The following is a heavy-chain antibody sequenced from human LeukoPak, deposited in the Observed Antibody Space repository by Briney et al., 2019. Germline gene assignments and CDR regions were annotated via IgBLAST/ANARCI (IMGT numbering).Heavy chain of an antibody. V-gene: IGHV3-23*01. CDR1: GFTFSSHG. J-gene: IGHJ4*02. CDR2: ISGSGIST. Sequence: GGSLRLSCAASGFTFSSHGMSWVRQAPGKGLEWLSAISGSGISTFYADSVEGRVTISRDNSKNTVYLQMNSLRAEDTAVYHCAKRGEYYFDCWGQGALVTVSS. CDR3: AKRGEYYFDC.